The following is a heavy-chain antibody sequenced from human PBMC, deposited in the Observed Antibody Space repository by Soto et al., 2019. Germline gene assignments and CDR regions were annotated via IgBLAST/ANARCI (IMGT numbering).Heavy chain of an antibody. D-gene: IGHD4-17*01. Sequence: EVQLLESGGGLVQPGGYLRLSCAASGFTFSSYAMSWVRQAPGKGLEWVSAISGSGGSTYYADSVKGRFTISRDNSKNTLYLQMNSLRAEDTAVYYCAKDVFLTTGYGMDVWGQGTTVTVSS. CDR2: ISGSGGST. CDR1: GFTFSSYA. V-gene: IGHV3-23*01. CDR3: AKDVFLTTGYGMDV. J-gene: IGHJ6*02.